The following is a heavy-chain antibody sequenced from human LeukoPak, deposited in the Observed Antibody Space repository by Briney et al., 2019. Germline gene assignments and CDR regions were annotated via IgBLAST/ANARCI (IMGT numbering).Heavy chain of an antibody. CDR3: ARSGRGYYDSSGYYTALDY. CDR2: VYTSVST. J-gene: IGHJ4*02. D-gene: IGHD3-22*01. Sequence: SETLSLTCTVSGGSISSYYWSWIRQPAGKGREWIGRVYTSVSTNYNPPLKSRVTMSVDTSKNQFSLKLSSVTAADTAVYYCARSGRGYYDSSGYYTALDYWGQGTLVTVSS. V-gene: IGHV4-4*07. CDR1: GGSISSYY.